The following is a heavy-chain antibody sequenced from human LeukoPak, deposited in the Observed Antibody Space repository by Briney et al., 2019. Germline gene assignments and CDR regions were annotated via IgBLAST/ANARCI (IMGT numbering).Heavy chain of an antibody. D-gene: IGHD6-25*01. CDR2: IKQDGSEK. Sequence: GGSLRLSCAASGFTFSSYWMSWVRQAPRKGLEWVANIKQDGSEKYYVDSVKGRFTISRDNAKNSLYLQMNSLRAEDTAVYYCARFRLPYYFDYWGQGTLVTVSS. CDR1: GFTFSSYW. J-gene: IGHJ4*02. CDR3: ARFRLPYYFDY. V-gene: IGHV3-7*01.